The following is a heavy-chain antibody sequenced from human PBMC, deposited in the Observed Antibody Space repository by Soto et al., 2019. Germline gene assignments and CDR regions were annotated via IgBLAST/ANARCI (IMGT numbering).Heavy chain of an antibody. CDR3: ARADRTLVTSYSLDV. V-gene: IGHV4-34*01. CDR1: GGSFSGYY. Sequence: SETLSLTCAVYGGSFSGYYWTWIRQPPGKGLEWIGEINHSGTINFNPSLKSRLTISLDTSKKHFSLKLSSVTDADTAAYYCARADRTLVTSYSLDVWGQGTTVTSP. J-gene: IGHJ6*02. D-gene: IGHD2-21*02. CDR2: INHSGTI.